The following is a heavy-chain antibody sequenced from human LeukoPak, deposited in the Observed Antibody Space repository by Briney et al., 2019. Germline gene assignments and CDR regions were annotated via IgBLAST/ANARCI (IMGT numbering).Heavy chain of an antibody. D-gene: IGHD6-13*01. CDR3: ARSRIAAAGINPPLPVDY. J-gene: IGHJ4*02. Sequence: GGSLRLSCAASGFTFSSYAMHWVRQAPGKGLEWVAVISYDGSNKYYADSVKGRFTISRDNSKNTLYLQMNSLRAEDTAVYYCARSRIAAAGINPPLPVDYWGQGTLVTVSS. CDR1: GFTFSSYA. CDR2: ISYDGSNK. V-gene: IGHV3-30*04.